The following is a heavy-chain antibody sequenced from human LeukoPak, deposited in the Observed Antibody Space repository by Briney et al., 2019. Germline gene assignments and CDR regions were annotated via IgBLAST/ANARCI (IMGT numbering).Heavy chain of an antibody. J-gene: IGHJ4*02. V-gene: IGHV3-48*04. CDR1: GFTFSSYS. CDR2: ISSSSSTI. D-gene: IGHD5-18*01. Sequence: GGSLRLSCAASGFTFSSYSMNWVRQGPGKGLERVSYISSSSSTIYYADSVKGRFTISRDNAKNSLYLQMNSLRVEDTAVYYCARDGGTRLKYSYGYGDYWGQGTLVTVSS. CDR3: ARDGGTRLKYSYGYGDY.